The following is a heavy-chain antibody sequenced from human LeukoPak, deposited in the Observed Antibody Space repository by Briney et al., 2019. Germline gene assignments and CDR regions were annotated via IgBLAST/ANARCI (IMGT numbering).Heavy chain of an antibody. V-gene: IGHV3-21*01. CDR3: ATPGRRYSSGWYNWFDP. Sequence: AGGSLRLSCAASGFTFSSYSMNWVRQAPGKGLEWVSSISSSSSYIYYADSVKGRFTISRDNAKNSPYLQMNSLRAEDTAVYYCATPGRRYSSGWYNWFDPWGQGTLVTVSS. CDR2: ISSSSSYI. CDR1: GFTFSSYS. D-gene: IGHD6-19*01. J-gene: IGHJ5*02.